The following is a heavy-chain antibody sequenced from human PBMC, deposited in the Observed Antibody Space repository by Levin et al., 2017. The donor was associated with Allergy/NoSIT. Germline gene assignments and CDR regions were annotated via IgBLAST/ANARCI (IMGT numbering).Heavy chain of an antibody. CDR2: IHNGDTT. V-gene: IGHV3-53*01. CDR3: ATRGA. Sequence: ETLSLTCAASGFTVSSDFMSWVRQAPGKGLEWVSMIHNGDTTYYADSVKGRFTISRDNSKNTLYLQMNSLRADDTALYYCATRGAWGQGTLVTVSS. D-gene: IGHD3-16*01. J-gene: IGHJ5*02. CDR1: GFTVSSDF.